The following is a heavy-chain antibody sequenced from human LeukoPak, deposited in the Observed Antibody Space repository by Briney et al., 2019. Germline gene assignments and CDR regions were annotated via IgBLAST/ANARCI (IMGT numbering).Heavy chain of an antibody. CDR3: ARVGEDYQIPSWLDP. CDR1: GGSISSYY. Sequence: PSETLSLTCTVSGGSISSYYWSWIRQPPGKGLEWIGYIYYSGSTNYNPSLKSRVTISVDTSKNQFSLKLSSVTAADTAVYYCARVGEDYQIPSWLDPWGQGTLVTVSS. V-gene: IGHV4-59*08. D-gene: IGHD2-2*01. J-gene: IGHJ5*02. CDR2: IYYSGST.